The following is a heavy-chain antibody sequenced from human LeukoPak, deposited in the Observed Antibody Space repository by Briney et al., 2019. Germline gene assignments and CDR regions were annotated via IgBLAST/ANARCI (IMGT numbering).Heavy chain of an antibody. V-gene: IGHV3-23*01. D-gene: IGHD3-22*01. J-gene: IGHJ4*02. CDR1: GFTFGNYA. CDR2: ISVSGGSI. Sequence: GGSLRLSCAASGFTFGNYALHWVRQAPGKGLEWVSGISVSGGSIYYADSVTGRFTISRDNSKDTLYLQINSLRVEDTALYYCAKEHSVLTMMRGLDSWGQGTLVTVS. CDR3: AKEHSVLTMMRGLDS.